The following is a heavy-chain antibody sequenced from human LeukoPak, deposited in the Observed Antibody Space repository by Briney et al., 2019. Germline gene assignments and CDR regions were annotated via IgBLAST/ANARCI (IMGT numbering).Heavy chain of an antibody. Sequence: GGSLRLSCAASGFTFSDHAMDWVRQAPGKGLEWVGRIRNKANSYTTEYAASVQGRFTVSRDDSKNSLYLQMNSMKTEDTAVYYCTRLVGANDWGQGTLVTVAS. CDR2: IRNKANSYTT. CDR3: TRLVGAND. J-gene: IGHJ4*02. D-gene: IGHD1-26*01. V-gene: IGHV3-72*01. CDR1: GFTFSDHA.